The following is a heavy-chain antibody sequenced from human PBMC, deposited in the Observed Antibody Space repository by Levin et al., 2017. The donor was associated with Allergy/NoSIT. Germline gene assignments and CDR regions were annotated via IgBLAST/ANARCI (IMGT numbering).Heavy chain of an antibody. D-gene: IGHD6-6*01. V-gene: IGHV3-30*04. CDR1: GFTFSSYA. J-gene: IGHJ6*02. CDR3: ARDGESSSDPVVIHYYYYGMDV. Sequence: GGSLRLSCAASGFTFSSYAMHWVRQAPGKGLEWVAVISYDGSNKYYADSVKGRFTISRDNSKNTLYLQMNSLRAEDTAVYYCARDGESSSDPVVIHYYYYGMDVWGQGTTVTVSS. CDR2: ISYDGSNK.